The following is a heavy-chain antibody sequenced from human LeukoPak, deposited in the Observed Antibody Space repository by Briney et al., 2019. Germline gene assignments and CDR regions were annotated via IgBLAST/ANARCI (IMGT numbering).Heavy chain of an antibody. D-gene: IGHD3-22*01. CDR2: ISAYNGNT. Sequence: GASLKVSCKASGYTFTSYGISWVRQAPGQGLEWMGWISAYNGNTNYAQKLQGRVTMTTDTSTSTAYMELRSLRSDDTAVYYCAREFAYYYDSSGYYYEDYWGQGTLVTVSS. CDR3: AREFAYYYDSSGYYYEDY. V-gene: IGHV1-18*01. J-gene: IGHJ4*02. CDR1: GYTFTSYG.